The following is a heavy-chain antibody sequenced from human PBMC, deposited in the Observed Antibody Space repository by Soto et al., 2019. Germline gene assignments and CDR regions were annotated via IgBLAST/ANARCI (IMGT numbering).Heavy chain of an antibody. CDR3: AKVELGYCTNGVCVRVYYYGMDV. D-gene: IGHD2-8*01. CDR2: ISYDGSNK. Sequence: PGGSLRLSCAASGFTFSSYAMHWVRQAPGKGLEWVAVISYDGSNKYYADSVKGRFTISRDNSKNTLYLQMNSLRAEDTAVYYCAKVELGYCTNGVCVRVYYYGMDVWGQGTMVTVSS. V-gene: IGHV3-30-3*01. J-gene: IGHJ6*02. CDR1: GFTFSSYA.